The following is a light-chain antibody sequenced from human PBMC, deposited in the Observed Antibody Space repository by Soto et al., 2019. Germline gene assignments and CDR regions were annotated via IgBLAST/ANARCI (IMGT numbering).Light chain of an antibody. V-gene: IGKV3-11*01. CDR3: QQRSNSYT. Sequence: EIVLTQSPATLSLSPGERATLSCRASQSVSSYLAWYQQKPGQAPSLLIYDASNRATGIPARFSGSGSGTDYNLTISSLEPEDFAVYYCQQRSNSYTFGQGTKLEI. J-gene: IGKJ2*01. CDR2: DAS. CDR1: QSVSSY.